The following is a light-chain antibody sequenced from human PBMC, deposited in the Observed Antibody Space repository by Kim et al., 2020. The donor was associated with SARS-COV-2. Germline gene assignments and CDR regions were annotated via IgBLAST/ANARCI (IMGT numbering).Light chain of an antibody. V-gene: IGLV1-47*01. CDR2: TNN. CDR3: AAWDDSLSGHYV. J-gene: IGLJ1*01. Sequence: ELTQPPSASGTPGQRVTISCSGSRSNIGSNLVYWYQQVPGTAPKLLIYTNNKRSSGVPDRFSGSKSGTSASLAISGLLSEDEADYYCAAWDDSLSGHYVFGTGTRSPS. CDR1: RSNIGSNL.